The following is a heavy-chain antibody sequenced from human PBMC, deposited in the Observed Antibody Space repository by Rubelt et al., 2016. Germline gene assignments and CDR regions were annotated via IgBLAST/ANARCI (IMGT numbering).Heavy chain of an antibody. CDR1: GGSISSYY. CDR3: ARARPSTSLDAFDI. V-gene: IGHV4-59*06. J-gene: IGHJ3*02. D-gene: IGHD5/OR15-5a*01. CDR2: IYYSGST. Sequence: QLQLQESGPGLVKPSETLSLTCTVSGGSISSYYWRWIRQPPGKGLEWIGYIYYSGSTYYNPSLKSRVTISVCTSKIQFSLKLSSVTAADTAVYYCARARPSTSLDAFDIWGQGTMVTVSS.